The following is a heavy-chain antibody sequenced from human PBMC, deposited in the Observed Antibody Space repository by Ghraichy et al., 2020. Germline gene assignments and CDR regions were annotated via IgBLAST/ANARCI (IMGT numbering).Heavy chain of an antibody. J-gene: IGHJ4*02. D-gene: IGHD3-16*01. CDR1: GITIKNDY. CDR3: ARSADGGRDGFDY. Sequence: GGSLRLSCSVSGITIKNDYLNWVRQAPGKGLEWVSLVYGDDDADYLDSVMGRFSISKYQWENTVYLQILSLKTEDTGVYYCARSADGGRDGFDYWCQGTLVIGSS. V-gene: IGHV3-53*04. CDR2: VYGDDDA.